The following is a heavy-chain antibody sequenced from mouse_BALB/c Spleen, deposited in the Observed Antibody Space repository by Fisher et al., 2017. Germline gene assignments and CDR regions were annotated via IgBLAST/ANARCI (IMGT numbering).Heavy chain of an antibody. Sequence: KFKGKASITADTSSNTAYLQLSSLTSEDTAVYYCARWWLLRYFDVWGAGTTVTVSS. V-gene: IGHV14-1*02. D-gene: IGHD2-3*01. J-gene: IGHJ1*01. CDR3: ARWWLLRYFDV.